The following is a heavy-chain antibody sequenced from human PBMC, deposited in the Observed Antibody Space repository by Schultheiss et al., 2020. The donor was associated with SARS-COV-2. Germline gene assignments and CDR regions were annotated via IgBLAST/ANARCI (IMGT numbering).Heavy chain of an antibody. V-gene: IGHV3-66*02. CDR1: GFTFNNYA. J-gene: IGHJ4*02. CDR2: IYSVGSI. Sequence: GGSLRLSCAASGFTFNNYAMSWLRLAPGKGLEWVSVIYSVGSIYYADSVQGRFTISRDNSKNTLYLQMNSLRPEDTALYYCASGLLAGPNHFDYWGQGTLVTVSS. CDR3: ASGLLAGPNHFDY. D-gene: IGHD2-15*01.